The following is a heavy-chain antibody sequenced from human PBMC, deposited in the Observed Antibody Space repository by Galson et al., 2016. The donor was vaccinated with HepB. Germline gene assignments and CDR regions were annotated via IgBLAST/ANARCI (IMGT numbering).Heavy chain of an antibody. D-gene: IGHD3-9*01. CDR3: ARATPYYDILTGYYNYYFDY. Sequence: SLRLSCAASRFKFDDYGMRWVRQAPGKGLEWVSGINWNGGSTGYVDSVKGRFTISRDNAKNSLYLQMNSLRAEDTALYYCARATPYYDILTGYYNYYFDYWGQGTLVTVSS. CDR1: RFKFDDYG. J-gene: IGHJ4*02. CDR2: INWNGGST. V-gene: IGHV3-20*04.